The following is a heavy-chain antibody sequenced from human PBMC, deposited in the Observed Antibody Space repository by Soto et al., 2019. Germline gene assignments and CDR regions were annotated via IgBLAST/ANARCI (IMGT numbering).Heavy chain of an antibody. CDR1: GGSISSSSYY. CDR2: IYYSGST. CDR3: ARAQGSGFLVS. V-gene: IGHV4-39*01. Sequence: SETLSLTCTVSGGSISSSSYYWGWIRQPPGKGLEWIGSIYYSGSTYYSPSLKSRVTISVDTSKNQFSLKLSSVTAADTAVYYCARAQGSGFLVSWGQGTLVTVPQ. D-gene: IGHD3-10*01. J-gene: IGHJ4*02.